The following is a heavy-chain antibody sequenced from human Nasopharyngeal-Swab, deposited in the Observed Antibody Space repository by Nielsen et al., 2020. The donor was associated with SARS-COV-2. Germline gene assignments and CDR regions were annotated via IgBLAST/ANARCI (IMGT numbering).Heavy chain of an antibody. Sequence: GSLRLSCTVSGGSISSYYWSWIRQPPGKGLEWIGYIYYSGSTNYNPSLKSRVTILVDTSKNQFSLKLSSVTAADTAVYYWARDSVPIAPRPGLYNWFDPWGQGTLVTVSS. CDR3: ARDSVPIAPRPGLYNWFDP. J-gene: IGHJ5*02. D-gene: IGHD6-6*01. CDR2: IYYSGST. CDR1: GGSISSYY. V-gene: IGHV4-59*12.